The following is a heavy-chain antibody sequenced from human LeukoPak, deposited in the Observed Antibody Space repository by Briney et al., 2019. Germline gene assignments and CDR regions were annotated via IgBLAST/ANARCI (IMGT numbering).Heavy chain of an antibody. CDR3: ARDPPEDEWNSLDS. V-gene: IGHV4-59*01. Sequence: SETLSLTCTVSGGSISSYYWSWIRQPPGKGLGWIAYLFYSGSTDYNPSLESRVTISVDTSKNQFSLKLRSVTAADTALYYCARDPPEDEWNSLDSWGQGILVTVSS. D-gene: IGHD1-7*01. CDR1: GGSISSYY. J-gene: IGHJ4*02. CDR2: LFYSGST.